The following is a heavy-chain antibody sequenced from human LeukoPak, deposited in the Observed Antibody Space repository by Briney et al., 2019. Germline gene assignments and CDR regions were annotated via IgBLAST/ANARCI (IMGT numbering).Heavy chain of an antibody. V-gene: IGHV3-15*01. CDR1: GFTFNNAG. CDR3: TRDHFA. J-gene: IGHJ4*02. CDR2: ITSRTYGGTT. Sequence: PGGSLRLSCAASGFTFNNAGMSWVRQAPGKGLEWMSRITSRTYGGTTEYAAPMKGRLTISRDESESTLFLQIDSLTTQDTAVYYCTRDHFAGGQATLVTVSS. D-gene: IGHD2/OR15-2a*01.